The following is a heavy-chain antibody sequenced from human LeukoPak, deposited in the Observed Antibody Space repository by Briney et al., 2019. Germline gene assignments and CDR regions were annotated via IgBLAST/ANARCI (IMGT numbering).Heavy chain of an antibody. CDR2: IYYSGST. CDR1: GGSISSYY. V-gene: IGHV4-59*01. D-gene: IGHD2-2*01. J-gene: IGHJ6*03. CDR3: ARDRQTYCSGTSCPVNYCYYYMDV. Sequence: SETLSLTCTVSGGSISSYYWSWIRQPPGKGLEWIGYIYYSGSTNYNPSLKSRVTISVDTSKNQFSLKLNSVTAADTAVYYCARDRQTYCSGTSCPVNYCYYYMDVWGKGTTVTVSS.